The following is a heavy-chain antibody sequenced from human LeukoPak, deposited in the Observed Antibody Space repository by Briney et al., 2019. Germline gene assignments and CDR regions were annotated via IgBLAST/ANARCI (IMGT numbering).Heavy chain of an antibody. CDR3: ARQVRGIGWFLDY. D-gene: IGHD6-19*01. CDR2: IHTSGTS. J-gene: IGHJ4*02. Sequence: SETLSLTCTVSGFSVNNHFWSWIRQPPGVGLEWIGYIHTSGTSHHNPSLKSRVSMSVDMSKNEISLKLSSVTAADTAVYYCARQVRGIGWFLDYWGQGILVTVSS. V-gene: IGHV4-4*09. CDR1: GFSVNNHF.